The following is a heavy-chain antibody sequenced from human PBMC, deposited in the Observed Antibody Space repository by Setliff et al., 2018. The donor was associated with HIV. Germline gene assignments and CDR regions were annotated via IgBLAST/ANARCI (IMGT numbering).Heavy chain of an antibody. D-gene: IGHD3-10*01. CDR1: SYSFTNFG. V-gene: IGHV1-18*01. CDR3: SRSGVPPYYYYGMDV. J-gene: IGHJ6*02. Sequence: ASVKVSCKAPSYSFTNFGISWLRQAPGHGPEWMGWISPFNGKTNYALKFQGRVSLTTDTSTSTAYLELRSLKSDDTGIYYCSRSGVPPYYYYGMDVWGQGTTVTVSS. CDR2: ISPFNGKT.